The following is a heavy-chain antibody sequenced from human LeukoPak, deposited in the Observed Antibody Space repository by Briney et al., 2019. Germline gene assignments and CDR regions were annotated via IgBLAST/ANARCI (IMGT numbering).Heavy chain of an antibody. CDR2: NDGST. J-gene: IGHJ1*01. CDR1: GFTFNNYA. D-gene: IGHD3-10*01. Sequence: PGGSLTLSCAASGFTFNNYAMSWVRQTPGKGLEWVSGNDGSTYYTDSVKGRFTISRDNSKATVYLQMNNLRAADTALYFCVRHDSYIPFWGQGSLVTVSS. V-gene: IGHV3-23*01. CDR3: VRHDSYIPF.